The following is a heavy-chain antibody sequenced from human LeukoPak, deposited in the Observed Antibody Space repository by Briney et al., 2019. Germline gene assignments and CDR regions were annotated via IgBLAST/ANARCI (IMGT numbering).Heavy chain of an antibody. Sequence: ASVKVSRKASGYTFTGYYMHWVRQAPGQGLEWMGWINPNSGGTNYAQKFQGRVTMTRDTSISTAYMELSRLRSDDTAVYYCARVPKAPLGYCSSTSCYTAFDYWGQGTLVTVSS. CDR3: ARVPKAPLGYCSSTSCYTAFDY. D-gene: IGHD2-2*02. CDR2: INPNSGGT. V-gene: IGHV1-2*02. CDR1: GYTFTGYY. J-gene: IGHJ4*02.